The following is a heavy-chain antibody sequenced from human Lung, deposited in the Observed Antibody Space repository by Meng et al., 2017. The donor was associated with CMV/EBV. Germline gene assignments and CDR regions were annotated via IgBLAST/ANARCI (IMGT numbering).Heavy chain of an antibody. V-gene: IGHV1-69*02. D-gene: IGHD3-9*01. CDR3: ARGLRYFDWLSPSNYYYGMDV. J-gene: IGHJ6*02. Sequence: SVXVSXXTSGGTFSNYPINWVRQAPGQGLEWMGRFIPMFNISGFAQRFQGRISITADTSTSTGYMELSSLTSEDTAVYFCARGLRYFDWLSPSNYYYGMDVWGQGTPVTVSS. CDR1: GGTFSNYP. CDR2: FIPMFNIS.